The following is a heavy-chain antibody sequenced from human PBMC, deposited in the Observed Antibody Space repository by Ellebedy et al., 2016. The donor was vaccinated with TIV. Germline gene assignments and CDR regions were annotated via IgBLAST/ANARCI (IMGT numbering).Heavy chain of an antibody. CDR3: ATDPVYGGNAVLNH. V-gene: IGHV1-2*02. D-gene: IGHD4-23*01. CDR2: INPKSGGT. CDR1: GYTFTDHY. Sequence: ASVKVSCXASGYTFTDHYMHWVRQAPGQGLEWMGWINPKSGGTNYAQKFQGRVTMTADTSTSTAYMELRSLTSDDTAVYYCATDPVYGGNAVLNHWGQGTLVSVSS. J-gene: IGHJ4*02.